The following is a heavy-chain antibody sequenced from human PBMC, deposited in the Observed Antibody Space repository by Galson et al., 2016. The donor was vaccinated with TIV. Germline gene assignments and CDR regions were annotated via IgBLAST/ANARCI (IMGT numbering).Heavy chain of an antibody. J-gene: IGHJ4*02. D-gene: IGHD1/OR15-1a*01. Sequence: SVKVSCKASGVTFSYFAFSWVRQASGQGLEWMGGIIPIFGNANYAQKFQGRVTITADKSTSTAYMELSSLRSEDTAMYYCARDSDGEQRWNRGYQVNCWGQGTLVTVSS. CDR3: ARDSDGEQRWNRGYQVNC. CDR1: GVTFSYFA. CDR2: IIPIFGNA. V-gene: IGHV1-69*06.